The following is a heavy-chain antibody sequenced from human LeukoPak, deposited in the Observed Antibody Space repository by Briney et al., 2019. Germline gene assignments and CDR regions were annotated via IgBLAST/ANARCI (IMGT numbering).Heavy chain of an antibody. Sequence: GGSLRLSCAASGFTFDDHAMHWVRQAPGKGLEWVSGISWNSGSIGYADSVKGRFTISRDNAKNSLYLQMNSLRAEDTALYYCAKELWYSSSWRGYYFDYWGQGTLVTVSS. J-gene: IGHJ4*02. V-gene: IGHV3-9*01. D-gene: IGHD6-13*01. CDR3: AKELWYSSSWRGYYFDY. CDR1: GFTFDDHA. CDR2: ISWNSGSI.